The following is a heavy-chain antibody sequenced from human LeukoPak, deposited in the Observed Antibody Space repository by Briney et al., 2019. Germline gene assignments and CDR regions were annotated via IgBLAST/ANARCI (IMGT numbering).Heavy chain of an antibody. CDR3: AKVSNYYYYYGMDV. Sequence: GGSLRLSCAASGFTFSSYAMSWARQAPGKGLEWVSGISGSGGSTNYADSVKGRFTISRDSSKNTLYLQMNSLRAEDTAVYYCAKVSNYYYYYGMDVWGQGTTVTVSS. CDR2: ISGSGGST. J-gene: IGHJ6*02. V-gene: IGHV3-23*01. CDR1: GFTFSSYA.